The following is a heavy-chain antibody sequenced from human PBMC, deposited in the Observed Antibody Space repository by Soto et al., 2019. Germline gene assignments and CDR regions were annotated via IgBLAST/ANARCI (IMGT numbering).Heavy chain of an antibody. J-gene: IGHJ6*02. CDR1: GYTLTELS. V-gene: IGHV1-24*01. CDR2: FDPEDGET. CDR3: ARQNYDFWSGYLVYYGMDV. Sequence: ASVKVSCKVSGYTLTELSMHWVRQAPGKGLEWMGGFDPEDGETIYAQKFQGRVTMTKDTSTSTAYMELRSLRSDDTAVYYCARQNYDFWSGYLVYYGMDVWGQGTTVTISS. D-gene: IGHD3-3*01.